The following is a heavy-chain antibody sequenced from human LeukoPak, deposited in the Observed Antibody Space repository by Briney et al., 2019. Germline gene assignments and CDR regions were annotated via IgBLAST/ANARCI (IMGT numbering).Heavy chain of an antibody. D-gene: IGHD3-16*01. J-gene: IGHJ3*02. CDR2: ISDDGRHN. CDR3: ARWGTSSTYDAFDI. CDR1: GFTFSTYA. V-gene: IGHV3-30*04. Sequence: GGSLRLSCAASGFTFSTYAMNWVRQAPGKGLEWVAVISDDGRHNYYADSVKGRFTISRDNAKNSLYLQMNSLRAEDTVVYYCARWGTSSTYDAFDIWGQGTMVTVSS.